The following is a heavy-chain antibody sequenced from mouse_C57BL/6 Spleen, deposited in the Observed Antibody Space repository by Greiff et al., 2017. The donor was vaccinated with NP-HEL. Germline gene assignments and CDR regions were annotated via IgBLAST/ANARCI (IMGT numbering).Heavy chain of an antibody. Sequence: VQLQQSGAELVKPGASVKMSCKASGYTFTSYWITWVKQRPGQGLEWIGDIYPGSGSTNYNEKFKSKATLTVDTSSSTAYMQLSSLTSEDSAVYYCASTVVASGYWYFDVWGTGTTVTVSS. V-gene: IGHV1-55*01. J-gene: IGHJ1*03. CDR3: ASTVVASGYWYFDV. D-gene: IGHD1-1*01. CDR1: GYTFTSYW. CDR2: IYPGSGST.